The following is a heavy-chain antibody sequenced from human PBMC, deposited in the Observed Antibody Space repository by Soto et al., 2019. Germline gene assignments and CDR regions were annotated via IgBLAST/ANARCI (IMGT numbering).Heavy chain of an antibody. Sequence: ASETLSLPCTVFWESISSSSYYWGWIRQPPGKGLEWIGGIYYSGTTYYNPSLESRVTISVDTSKNQFSLKLSSVTAADTAVYYCARQAGSYGYYYYGMDVWGQGTTVTVSS. CDR3: ARQAGSYGYYYYGMDV. J-gene: IGHJ6*02. V-gene: IGHV4-39*01. CDR2: IYYSGTT. CDR1: WESISSSSYY. D-gene: IGHD3-16*01.